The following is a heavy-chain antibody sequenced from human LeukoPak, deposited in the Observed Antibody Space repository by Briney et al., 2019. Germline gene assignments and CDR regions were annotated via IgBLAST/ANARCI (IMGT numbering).Heavy chain of an antibody. CDR1: GFTFSSYT. CDR2: ITTSDGNT. V-gene: IGHV3-23*01. D-gene: IGHD7-27*01. J-gene: IGHJ4*02. CDR3: AKDGGLWVSAHWGDS. Sequence: GGSPRLSCAASGFTFSSYTMSWVRQAPGKGLEWVSTITTSDGNTYYADSVKGRFTVSRDNSKNTLFLQMNSLRAEDTAVYYCAKDGGLWVSAHWGDSWGRGTLVTVSS.